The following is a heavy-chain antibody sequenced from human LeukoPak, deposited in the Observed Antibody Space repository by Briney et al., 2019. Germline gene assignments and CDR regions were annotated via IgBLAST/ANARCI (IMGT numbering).Heavy chain of an antibody. D-gene: IGHD3-22*01. CDR2: ISYDGSNK. J-gene: IGHJ4*02. V-gene: IGHV3-30*18. CDR1: GFTFSSYG. CDR3: ANNYYDSSGYYYVGYFDY. Sequence: PGRSLRLSCAASGFTFSSYGMHWVRQAPGKGLEWVAVISYDGSNKYYADSVKGRFTISRDNSKNTLYLQMNSLRAEDTAVYYCANNYYDSSGYYYVGYFDYWGQGTLVTVSS.